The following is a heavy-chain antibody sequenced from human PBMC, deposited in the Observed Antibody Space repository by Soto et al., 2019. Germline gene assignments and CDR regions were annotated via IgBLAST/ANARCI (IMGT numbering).Heavy chain of an antibody. V-gene: IGHV4-4*02. J-gene: IGHJ5*02. CDR2: IYHSGST. D-gene: IGHD3-10*01. CDR3: ARDMVRGVISNWFDP. CDR1: GGSISSSNW. Sequence: SETLSLTCAVSGGSISSSNWWSWVRQPPGKGLEWIGEIYHSGSTNYNPSLKSRVTISVDKSKNQFSLKLSSVTAADTAVYYCARDMVRGVISNWFDPWGQGTLVTVSS.